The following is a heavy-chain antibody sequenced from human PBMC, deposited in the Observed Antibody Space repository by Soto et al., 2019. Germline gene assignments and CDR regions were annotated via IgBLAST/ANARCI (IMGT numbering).Heavy chain of an antibody. CDR3: AREPKQNYDSSPWNGGFDS. Sequence: QVHLQESGPGLVKPSQTLSLSCTVSGDSISSPHYYWTWIRQPPGKGLEWVGYIYYTGNNFYNPALKSLVAMSVEPSTNQFSLKLASVTDADTAVYFCAREPKQNYDSSPWNGGFDSWGPGTLVTVSS. J-gene: IGHJ4*02. D-gene: IGHD3-22*01. V-gene: IGHV4-30-4*01. CDR2: IYYTGNN. CDR1: GDSISSPHYY.